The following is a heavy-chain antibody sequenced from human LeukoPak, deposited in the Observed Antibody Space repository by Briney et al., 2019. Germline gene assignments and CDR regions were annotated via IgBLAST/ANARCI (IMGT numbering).Heavy chain of an antibody. Sequence: PSETLSLTCTVSGGSISSYYWSWIRQPPGKGLEWIGEINHSGSTNYNPSLKSRVTISVDTSKNQFSLKLSSVTAADTAVYYCASRDLTAMVQSYFDYWGQGTLVTVSS. J-gene: IGHJ4*02. CDR2: INHSGST. D-gene: IGHD5-18*01. CDR1: GGSISSYY. CDR3: ASRDLTAMVQSYFDY. V-gene: IGHV4-34*01.